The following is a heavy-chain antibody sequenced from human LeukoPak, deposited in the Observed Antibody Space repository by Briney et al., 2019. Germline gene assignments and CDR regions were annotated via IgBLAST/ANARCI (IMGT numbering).Heavy chain of an antibody. CDR1: GFTFSSYA. CDR3: ARGPRITGTGAGIDY. J-gene: IGHJ4*02. D-gene: IGHD1-7*01. V-gene: IGHV3-30-3*01. Sequence: PGGSLRLSCAASGFTFSSYAMSWVRQAPGKGLEWVTVISYDESNKYYADSVKGRFTISRDNSKNTLYLQMDSLRVEDTALYYCARGPRITGTGAGIDYWGQGTLVTVSS. CDR2: ISYDESNK.